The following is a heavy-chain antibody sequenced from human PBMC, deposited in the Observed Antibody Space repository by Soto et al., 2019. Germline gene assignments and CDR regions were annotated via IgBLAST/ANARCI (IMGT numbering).Heavy chain of an antibody. CDR1: GGSISSSSYY. J-gene: IGHJ4*02. Sequence: SETLSLTCTVSGGSISSSSYYWGWIRQPPGKGLEWIGSIYYSGSTYYNPSLKSRDTISVDTSKNQFSLKLSSVTAADTAVYYCARHTPAISISDHWGQGTLVTVSS. CDR3: ARHTPAISISDH. D-gene: IGHD2-15*01. V-gene: IGHV4-39*01. CDR2: IYYSGST.